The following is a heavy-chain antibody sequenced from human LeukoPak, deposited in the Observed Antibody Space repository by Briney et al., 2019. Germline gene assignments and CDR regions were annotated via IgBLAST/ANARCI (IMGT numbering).Heavy chain of an antibody. CDR1: GFTVSNNF. J-gene: IGHJ4*02. CDR3: AKTGGPWD. Sequence: GGSLRLSCAASGFTVSNNFLTWVRQAPGKGLEWVSVIYSGGTTYYADSVRGRFTISRDNSKNTLYLQMNSLRAEDTAVYYCAKTGGPWDWGQGTLVIVSS. D-gene: IGHD3-10*01. CDR2: IYSGGTT. V-gene: IGHV3-53*01.